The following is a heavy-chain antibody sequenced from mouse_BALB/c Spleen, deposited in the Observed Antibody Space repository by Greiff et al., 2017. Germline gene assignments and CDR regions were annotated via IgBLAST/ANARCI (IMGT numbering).Heavy chain of an antibody. CDR2: IFPGTGTT. CDR3: ARGGIYDGFLSMDY. V-gene: IGHV1S132*01. D-gene: IGHD2-3*01. Sequence: QVQLQQSGAELVKPGASVKLSCKTSGYTFTSYWIQWVKQRPGQGLGWIGEIFPGTGTTYYNEKFKGKATLTIDTSSSTAYMQLSSLTSEDSAVYFCARGGIYDGFLSMDYWGQGTSVTVSS. J-gene: IGHJ4*01. CDR1: GYTFTSYW.